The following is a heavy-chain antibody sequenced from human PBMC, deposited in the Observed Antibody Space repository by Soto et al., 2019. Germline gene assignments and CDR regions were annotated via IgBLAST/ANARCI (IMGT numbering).Heavy chain of an antibody. CDR3: AKEGPITNLYFDY. J-gene: IGHJ4*02. CDR2: ISYDGNVA. D-gene: IGHD1-1*01. CDR1: GFTFSNYG. Sequence: QVQLVESGGGVVQPGRSLRLSCAASGFTFSNYGMHWVRQATGKGLEWVIVISYDGNVAYYADYVKGRFTISRDNSKVTLYLQMNSLRTEATAMYYCAKEGPITNLYFDYWGQGTRVTVSS. V-gene: IGHV3-30*18.